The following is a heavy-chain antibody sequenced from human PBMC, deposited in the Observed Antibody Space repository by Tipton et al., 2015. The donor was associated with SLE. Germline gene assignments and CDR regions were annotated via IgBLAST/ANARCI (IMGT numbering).Heavy chain of an antibody. CDR3: ARRSYYDSTGYFAY. D-gene: IGHD3-22*01. J-gene: IGHJ4*01. V-gene: IGHV4-34*01. CDR2: INHSGGT. CDR1: GGSFSGYY. Sequence: TLSLTCAVYGGSFSGYYWSWIRQPPGKGLEWIGEINHSGGTDYNPSLKSRVTISIDTSKKQFSLNLASVTAADTAVYYCARRSYYDSTGYFAYWSHGSLVTVSS.